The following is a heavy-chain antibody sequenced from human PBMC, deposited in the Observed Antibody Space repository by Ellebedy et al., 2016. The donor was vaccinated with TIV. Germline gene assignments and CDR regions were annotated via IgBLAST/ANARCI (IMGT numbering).Heavy chain of an antibody. D-gene: IGHD5-12*01. J-gene: IGHJ4*02. CDR1: GFTFSSYW. CDR2: MRHDESQE. Sequence: GGSLRLSCAASGFTFSSYWMIWVRQAPGKGLEWVANMRHDESQEYYADSVKGRFTISRDNARDSLYLQMNSLRAEDTAVYYCARDFGHSGYDLLDYWGQGTLVTVSS. V-gene: IGHV3-7*01. CDR3: ARDFGHSGYDLLDY.